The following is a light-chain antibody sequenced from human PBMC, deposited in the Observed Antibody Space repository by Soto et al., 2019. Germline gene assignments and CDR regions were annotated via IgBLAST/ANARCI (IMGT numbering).Light chain of an antibody. J-gene: IGLJ3*02. CDR2: GNS. CDR3: QSYDSSLSGSV. Sequence: QSVLTQPPSVSGAPGPRVTISCTGSSSNIGAGYDVHWYQQLPGTAPKLLIYGNSNRPSGVPDRFSGSKSGTSASLAITGLQAEDEAYSYCQSYDSSLSGSVFGGGTKLTVL. CDR1: SSNIGAGYD. V-gene: IGLV1-40*01.